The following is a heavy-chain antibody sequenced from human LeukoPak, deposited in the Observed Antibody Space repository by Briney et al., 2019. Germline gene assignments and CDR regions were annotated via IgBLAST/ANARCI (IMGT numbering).Heavy chain of an antibody. CDR3: ATDRLGSGIQR. CDR2: VDPEDGQT. J-gene: IGHJ1*01. D-gene: IGHD3-16*01. CDR1: GYTFTDYY. V-gene: IGHV1-69-2*01. Sequence: ASVKVSCKASGYTFTDYYMHWVQQAPGKGLEWMGRVDPEDGQTIYAEKFQGRVTITADTSTDTAYMELSSLRSEDTAVYYCATDRLGSGIQRWGQGTLVTVSS.